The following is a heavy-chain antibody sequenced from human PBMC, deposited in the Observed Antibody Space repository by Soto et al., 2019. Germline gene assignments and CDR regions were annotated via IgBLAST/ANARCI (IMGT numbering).Heavy chain of an antibody. CDR1: GYTFTSNA. Sequence: ASVKVSCTASGYTFTSNAIHWVRQAPGQRLEWMGWINPGNGNTQYSQRFQGRVTITSDTSASTAYLELSSLRSEDTAVYYCARNYDFWSGYLCNFDYWGQGTLVTVSS. D-gene: IGHD3-3*01. CDR2: INPGNGNT. V-gene: IGHV1-3*01. CDR3: ARNYDFWSGYLCNFDY. J-gene: IGHJ4*02.